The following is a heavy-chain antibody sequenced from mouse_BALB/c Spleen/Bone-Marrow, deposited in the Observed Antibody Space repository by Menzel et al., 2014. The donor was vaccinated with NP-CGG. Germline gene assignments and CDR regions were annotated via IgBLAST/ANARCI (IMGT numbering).Heavy chain of an antibody. CDR1: EYEFPSHD. V-gene: IGHV5-2*01. CDR2: IHSDGGST. CDR3: ARSSTMYWYFDV. Sequence: EVNLVESGGGLVQPGESLKLSCESNEYEFPSHDMSWVRKTPEKRLELVAAIHSDGGSTYYPDTMERRFIISRDDTKKTLYLQMSSLKSEDTALYYCARSSTMYWYFDVWGAGTTVTVAS. D-gene: IGHD2-1*01. J-gene: IGHJ1*01.